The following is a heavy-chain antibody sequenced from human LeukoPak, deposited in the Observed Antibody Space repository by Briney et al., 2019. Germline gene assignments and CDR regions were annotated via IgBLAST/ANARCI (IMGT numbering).Heavy chain of an antibody. J-gene: IGHJ3*02. CDR2: INAGGSNT. V-gene: IGHV3-23*01. Sequence: GGSLRLSCATSGFTFNNYAMTWVRQAPGKGLDWVSTINAGGSNTYYADSVKGRFTISRDNSRNTLYLQMNSLRAEDTAVYYCANTVRGAPFDAFDIWGQGTMVTVSS. CDR3: ANTVRGAPFDAFDI. D-gene: IGHD3-10*01. CDR1: GFTFNNYA.